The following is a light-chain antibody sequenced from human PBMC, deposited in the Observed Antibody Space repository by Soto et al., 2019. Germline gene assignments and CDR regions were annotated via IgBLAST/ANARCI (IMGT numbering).Light chain of an antibody. J-gene: IGKJ5*01. V-gene: IGKV3-11*01. CDR2: DTS. CDR3: HQRNK. Sequence: EVVLPPSPATLSLAAGERATLSCRASQFLSSYLAWYQQKPGQPPRLLIYDTSNRATGIPARFSGSRSGTDFTLTISSLEPEDFGVYFCHQRNKFGQGTRLEI. CDR1: QFLSSY.